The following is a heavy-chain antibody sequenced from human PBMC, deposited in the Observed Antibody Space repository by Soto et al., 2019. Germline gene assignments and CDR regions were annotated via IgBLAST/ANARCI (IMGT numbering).Heavy chain of an antibody. CDR2: IKSKTGGERT. CDR1: GFTFSNAW. V-gene: IGHV3-15*01. CDR3: ATARAVGAWGSGPAPS. J-gene: IGHJ4*02. Sequence: EVQLVESGGGLVKPGGSLRLSCAASGFTFSNAWMTWVRQAPGKGLEWVGHIKSKTGGERTEYAAPMRVRFTISRDDSKNTLYLQMNILKTEDTAVCYCATARAVGAWGSGPAPSGGQGTLVTVSS. D-gene: IGHD1-26*01.